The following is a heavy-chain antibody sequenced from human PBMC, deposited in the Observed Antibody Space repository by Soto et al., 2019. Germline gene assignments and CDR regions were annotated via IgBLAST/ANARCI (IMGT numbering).Heavy chain of an antibody. CDR3: ARSGWGTLGGEGAFDI. D-gene: IGHD7-27*01. Sequence: QVQLVQSGAEVKKPGSSVKVSCKASGGTFSSYTISWVRQAPGQGLEWMGRIIPILGIANYAQKFQGRVTITADKSTSTAYMELSSLRSEDTAVYYCARSGWGTLGGEGAFDIWGQGTMVTVSS. J-gene: IGHJ3*02. CDR1: GGTFSSYT. V-gene: IGHV1-69*02. CDR2: IIPILGIA.